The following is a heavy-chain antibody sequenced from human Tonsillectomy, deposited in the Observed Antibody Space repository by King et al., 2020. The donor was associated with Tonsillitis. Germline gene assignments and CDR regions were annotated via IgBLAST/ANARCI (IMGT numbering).Heavy chain of an antibody. CDR2: INPKSGGT. Sequence: QLVQSGAEVKKPGASVKVSCKASGYILTGYYMHWVRQAPGQGLEWMGWINPKSGGTNYAQKFQGRVTMTRDTSISTAYMELSRLRSDDTAVYYCARDAEQSYGSGWSDFDYWGQGTLVTVSS. D-gene: IGHD6-19*01. V-gene: IGHV1-2*02. J-gene: IGHJ4*02. CDR1: GYILTGYY. CDR3: ARDAEQSYGSGWSDFDY.